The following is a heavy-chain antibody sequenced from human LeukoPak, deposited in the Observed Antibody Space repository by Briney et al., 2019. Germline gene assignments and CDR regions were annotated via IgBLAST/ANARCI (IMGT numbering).Heavy chain of an antibody. Sequence: SETLSLTCTVSSGSLSSVYWNWIRQPAGKGLEWVGRIYPSGSTDYNASLKSRVTMSVDTSKKQFSPKLNSVTAADTAVYYCARSSGHDFDYWGQGILVTVSS. CDR3: ARSSGHDFDY. J-gene: IGHJ4*02. CDR1: SGSLSSVY. V-gene: IGHV4-4*07. CDR2: IYPSGST. D-gene: IGHD3-22*01.